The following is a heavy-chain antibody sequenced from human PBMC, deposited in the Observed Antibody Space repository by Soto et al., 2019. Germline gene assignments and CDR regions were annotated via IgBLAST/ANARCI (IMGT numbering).Heavy chain of an antibody. D-gene: IGHD5-12*01. J-gene: IGHJ3*02. Sequence: GAAVQVSCKATGGTFSSYPISWLRQAPGQGLEWMGGIIPIFGTANYAQKFQGRVTITADESASTAYMELRSLRSEDTAVYYCAREMATSSGAFDIWGQGTMVTVS. CDR1: GGTFSSYP. CDR3: AREMATSSGAFDI. CDR2: IIPIFGTA. V-gene: IGHV1-69*13.